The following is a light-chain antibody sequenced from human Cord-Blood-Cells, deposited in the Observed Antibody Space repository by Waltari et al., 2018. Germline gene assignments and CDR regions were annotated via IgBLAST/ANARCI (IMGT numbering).Light chain of an antibody. Sequence: DIVMTQSPLSLPVTPGEPASISCRSRQSLLHSNGYNYLDRYLQTPGQAPQLLIYLGSARASGVPDRFSGSGSGTDFTLKISKVEAEDVGVYYCMQALQTPPWTFGQGTKVEIK. CDR1: QSLLHSNGYNY. V-gene: IGKV2-28*01. CDR3: MQALQTPPWT. J-gene: IGKJ1*01. CDR2: LGS.